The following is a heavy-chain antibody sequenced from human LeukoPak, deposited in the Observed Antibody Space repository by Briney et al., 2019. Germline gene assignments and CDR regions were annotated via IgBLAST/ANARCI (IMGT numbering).Heavy chain of an antibody. Sequence: SETLSLTCTVSGGSISSSSYYWGWIRQPPGKGLEWIGSIYYSGSTYYNPSLKSRVTISVDTSKKQFSLKLSSVTAADTAVYYCARRRWGYGSGSYDYWGQGTLVTVSS. V-gene: IGHV4-39*01. J-gene: IGHJ4*02. D-gene: IGHD3-10*01. CDR3: ARRRWGYGSGSYDY. CDR2: IYYSGST. CDR1: GGSISSSSYY.